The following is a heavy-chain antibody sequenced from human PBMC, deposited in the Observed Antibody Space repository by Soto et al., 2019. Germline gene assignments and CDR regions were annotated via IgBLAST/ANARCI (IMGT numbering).Heavy chain of an antibody. CDR1: GGTFSSYA. Sequence: ASVKVSCKASGGTFSSYAISWVRQAPGQGLEWMGGIIPIFGTANYAQKFQGRVTITADESTSTAYMELSSLSSEDTAVYYCARYGHYDFWRGPATTNSYGMDLWGQGTTVTVSS. J-gene: IGHJ6*02. D-gene: IGHD3-3*01. CDR3: ARYGHYDFWRGPATTNSYGMDL. V-gene: IGHV1-69*13. CDR2: IIPIFGTA.